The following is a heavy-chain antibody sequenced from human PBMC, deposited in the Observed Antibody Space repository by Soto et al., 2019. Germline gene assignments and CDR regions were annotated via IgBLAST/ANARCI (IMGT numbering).Heavy chain of an antibody. J-gene: IGHJ4*02. CDR3: ARTDTAMVLFDY. V-gene: IGHV4-34*01. CDR1: GGSFSGYY. D-gene: IGHD5-18*01. Sequence: SETLSLTCAVYGGSFSGYYWRWIRQPPGKGLEWIGEINHSGSTNYNPSLKSRVTISVDTSKNQFSLKLSYVTAADTAVYYCARTDTAMVLFDYWGQGTLVTVSS. CDR2: INHSGST.